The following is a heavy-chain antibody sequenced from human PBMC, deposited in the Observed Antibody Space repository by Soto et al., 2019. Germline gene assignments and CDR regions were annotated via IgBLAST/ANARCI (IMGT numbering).Heavy chain of an antibody. Sequence: VQLVESGGGVVQPGRSLRLSCAASGFTFRTYGMYWVRQAPGKGLEWVAVIWYDASNKYYADSVKGRFTISRDNSENTLYLQMNSLRAEDKAVYYCARGRVDGGELDLWVQGTLVTVSS. D-gene: IGHD1-26*01. CDR1: GFTFRTYG. V-gene: IGHV3-33*01. CDR3: ARGRVDGGELDL. J-gene: IGHJ4*02. CDR2: IWYDASNK.